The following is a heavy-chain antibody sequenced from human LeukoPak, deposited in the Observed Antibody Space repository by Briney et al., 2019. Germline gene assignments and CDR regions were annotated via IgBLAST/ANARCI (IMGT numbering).Heavy chain of an antibody. CDR2: IYPGDSDT. CDR3: ARQGVVIFDY. V-gene: IGHV5-51*01. J-gene: IGHJ4*02. CDR1: GYRFTSYW. Sequence: GASLKISFKGSGYRFTSYWIGWVRPMPGKGGGWMGIIYPGDSDTRFSPSFQGQVTNSPDKSISTAYLQWSSLRASETAMYYCARQGVVIFDYWGQGTLVTVSS. D-gene: IGHD3-3*01.